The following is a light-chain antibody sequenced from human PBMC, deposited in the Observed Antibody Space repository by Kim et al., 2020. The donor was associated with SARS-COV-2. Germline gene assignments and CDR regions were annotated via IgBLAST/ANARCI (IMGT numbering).Light chain of an antibody. CDR1: GSNIGSNS. J-gene: IGLJ3*02. CDR3: AAWDDSLSGVV. Sequence: GQRVTLSSSGSGSNIGSNSIYWYQQLPGTAPKLLMYRNNQRRSGVPARFSGSKSGTSASLAISGLRSEDEADYYCAAWDDSLSGVVFGGGTQLTVL. CDR2: RNN. V-gene: IGLV1-47*01.